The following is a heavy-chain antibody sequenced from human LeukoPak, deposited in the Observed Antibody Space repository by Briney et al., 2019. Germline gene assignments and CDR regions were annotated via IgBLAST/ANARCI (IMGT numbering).Heavy chain of an antibody. J-gene: IGHJ4*02. D-gene: IGHD3-3*01. Sequence: SETLSLTCTVSGDSISSYYWSWIRQPAGKGLEWIGHVSTSGSTNYNPSLKSRVTMSVDTSKNQFSLKLSSVTAEDTALYYCARAPGGDFWSGSQYFFDYWGQGTLVTVSS. V-gene: IGHV4-4*07. CDR1: GDSISSYY. CDR2: VSTSGST. CDR3: ARAPGGDFWSGSQYFFDY.